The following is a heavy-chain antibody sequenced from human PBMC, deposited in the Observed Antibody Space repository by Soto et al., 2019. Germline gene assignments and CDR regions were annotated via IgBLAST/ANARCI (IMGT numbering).Heavy chain of an antibody. J-gene: IGHJ4*02. CDR3: ATFWGSGVAAAGTWGVY. V-gene: IGHV4-39*01. Sequence: QLQLQESGPGLVKPSETLSLTCTVSGGSISSSSYYWGWIRQPPGKGLEWIGSIYYSGSTYYNPSLKSRVTISVDTSKNQFSLKLSSVTAADTAVYYCATFWGSGVAAAGTWGVYWGQGTLVTVSS. CDR2: IYYSGST. CDR1: GGSISSSSYY. D-gene: IGHD6-13*01.